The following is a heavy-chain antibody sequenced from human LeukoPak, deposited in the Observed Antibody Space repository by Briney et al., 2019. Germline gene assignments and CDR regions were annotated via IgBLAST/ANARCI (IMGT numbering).Heavy chain of an antibody. CDR3: TRDTGYPNWFDP. V-gene: IGHV1-18*01. J-gene: IGHJ5*02. Sequence: GASVKVSCKASGYTFSSHGISWVRQAPGQGLEWVGWIRAYNGNTDYAQRFQGRVTVTTDTSTSTAYLHLRGLRSDDTAVYYCTRDTGYPNWFDPWGQGTLVTVSS. D-gene: IGHD3-9*01. CDR1: GYTFSSHG. CDR2: IRAYNGNT.